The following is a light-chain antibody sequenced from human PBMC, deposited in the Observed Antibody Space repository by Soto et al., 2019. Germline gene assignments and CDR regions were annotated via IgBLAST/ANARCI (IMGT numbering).Light chain of an antibody. CDR2: ENN. V-gene: IGLV6-57*04. CDR3: QSYDSSSVV. J-gene: IGLJ2*01. CDR1: NGSVASNY. Sequence: FMLTQPHSVSESPGKTVTISCTRSNGSVASNYVQWYQQRPGSAPTTVIYENNQRPSGVPDRFSASIDRSSNSASLTISGLKTEDEADYYCQSYDSSSVVFGGGTKVTVL.